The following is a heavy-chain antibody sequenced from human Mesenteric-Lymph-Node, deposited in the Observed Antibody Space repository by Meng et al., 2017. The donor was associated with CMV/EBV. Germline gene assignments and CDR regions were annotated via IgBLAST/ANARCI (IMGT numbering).Heavy chain of an antibody. J-gene: IGHJ4*02. CDR1: GFSFSGYW. Sequence: GESLKISCAASGFSFSGYWMTWVRQAPGKGLEWVANIKQDGSEKYYVDSVKGRFTISRDNAKNSLYLQMNSLRAEDTAVYYCARTGTVVRPGGYYFDYWGQGTLVTVSS. CDR2: IKQDGSEK. V-gene: IGHV3-7*01. D-gene: IGHD4-23*01. CDR3: ARTGTVVRPGGYYFDY.